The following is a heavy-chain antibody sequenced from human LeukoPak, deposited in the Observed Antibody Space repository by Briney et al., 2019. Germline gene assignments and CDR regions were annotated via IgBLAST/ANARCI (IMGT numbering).Heavy chain of an antibody. D-gene: IGHD3-3*01. CDR1: GFTFYKSA. CDR2: ISGRGDFT. Sequence: GGSLRLSCAASGFTFYKSAMTWVRQAPGTGLGWISAISGRGDFTYYADSVKDRFTISRDNSKNMLYLQMTSLRADDTAVYYCARREAEESGPIDYWGQGTLVTVSS. J-gene: IGHJ4*02. V-gene: IGHV3-23*01. CDR3: ARREAEESGPIDY.